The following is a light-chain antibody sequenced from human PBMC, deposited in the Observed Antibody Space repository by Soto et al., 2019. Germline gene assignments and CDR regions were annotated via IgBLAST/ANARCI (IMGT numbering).Light chain of an antibody. Sequence: ERVMTQSPATLSVSPGERGRLSCRASQSVSNNLAWYQQKPGQAPRLLIYGASTRATGIPARFSGSGSGTEFTLTISSLQSEDFAVYYCQQYNKWPWTFGQGTKVDIK. CDR2: GAS. V-gene: IGKV3-15*01. CDR1: QSVSNN. J-gene: IGKJ1*01. CDR3: QQYNKWPWT.